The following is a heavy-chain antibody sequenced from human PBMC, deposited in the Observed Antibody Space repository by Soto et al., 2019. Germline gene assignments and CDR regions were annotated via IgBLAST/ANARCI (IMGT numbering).Heavy chain of an antibody. CDR3: ARGPHSNYGGDP. V-gene: IGHV4-34*01. J-gene: IGHJ5*02. D-gene: IGHD4-4*01. Sequence: PSETLSLTCAVYGGSFSGYYWSWIRQPPGKGLEWIGEINHSGSTNYNPSLKSRVTISVDTSKNQFSLKLSSVTAADTAVYYCARGPHSNYGGDPWAQGTLVTVSS. CDR2: INHSGST. CDR1: GGSFSGYY.